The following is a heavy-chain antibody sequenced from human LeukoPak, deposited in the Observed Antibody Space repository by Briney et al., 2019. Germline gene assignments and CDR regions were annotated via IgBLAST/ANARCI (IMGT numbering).Heavy chain of an antibody. Sequence: GGSLRLSCAASGFTFSSYAMHWVRQAPGKGLEWVAVISYDGSNKYYADSVKGRFTISRGNSKNTLYLQMNSLRAEDTAVYYCARGATAYYYDSSGYFLNYWGQGTLVTVSS. CDR1: GFTFSSYA. CDR2: ISYDGSNK. CDR3: ARGATAYYYDSSGYFLNY. J-gene: IGHJ4*02. V-gene: IGHV3-30-3*01. D-gene: IGHD3-22*01.